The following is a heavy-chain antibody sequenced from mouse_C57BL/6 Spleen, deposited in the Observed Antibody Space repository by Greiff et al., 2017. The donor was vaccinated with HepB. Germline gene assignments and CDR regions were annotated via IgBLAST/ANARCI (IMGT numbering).Heavy chain of an antibody. CDR3: ARKYGSSFDY. J-gene: IGHJ2*01. D-gene: IGHD1-1*01. Sequence: QVQLKQPGAGLVRPGSSVKLSCKASGYTFTSYWMDWVKQRPGQGLEWIGNIYPSDSETHYNQKFKDKATLTVDKSSSTAYMQLSSLTSEDSAVYYCARKYGSSFDYWGQGTTLTVSS. V-gene: IGHV1-61*01. CDR1: GYTFTSYW. CDR2: IYPSDSET.